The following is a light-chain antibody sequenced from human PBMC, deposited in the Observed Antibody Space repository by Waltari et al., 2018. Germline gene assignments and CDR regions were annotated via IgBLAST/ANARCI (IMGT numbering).Light chain of an antibody. CDR3: GTWDSSLSAEV. J-gene: IGLJ3*02. CDR2: DNN. V-gene: IGLV1-51*01. Sequence: QSVLTQPPSVSAAPGQKVTISCSGSSSNIGNNSVSWYQQFPGTAPKLLIYDNNKRPSGIPDRFSGSKSGTSATLGITGLQTGDEADYYCGTWDSSLSAEVFGGGTKLTVL. CDR1: SSNIGNNS.